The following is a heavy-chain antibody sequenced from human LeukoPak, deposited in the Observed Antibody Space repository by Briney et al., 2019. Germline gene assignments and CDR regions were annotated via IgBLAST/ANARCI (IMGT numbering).Heavy chain of an antibody. D-gene: IGHD3-22*01. CDR1: GASTDRRVSTNSYY. CDR2: IYNIGSV. Sequence: PSETLSLTCTVSGASTDRRVSTNSYYWSWIRQFPGKGLEWIGNIYNIGSVTYKPSLRSRVTMSIDMSKKQSSLRLTSVTAADTAVYFCATNSSGSALDYWGQGILVTVSS. CDR3: ATNSSGSALDY. J-gene: IGHJ4*02. V-gene: IGHV4-61*05.